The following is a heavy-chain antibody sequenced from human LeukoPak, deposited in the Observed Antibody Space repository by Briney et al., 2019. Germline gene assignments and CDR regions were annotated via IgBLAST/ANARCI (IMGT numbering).Heavy chain of an antibody. CDR3: AKDPGHCSSTSCYLFYAFDI. D-gene: IGHD2-2*01. V-gene: IGHV3-23*01. CDR2: ISGSGGST. CDR1: GFTFSSYA. J-gene: IGHJ3*02. Sequence: GGSLRLSCAASGFTFSSYAMSWVRQAPGKGLEWVSAISGSGGSTYYADSVKGRFTISRDNSKNTLYLQMNSLRAEDTAVYYCAKDPGHCSSTSCYLFYAFDIWGQGTMVTVSS.